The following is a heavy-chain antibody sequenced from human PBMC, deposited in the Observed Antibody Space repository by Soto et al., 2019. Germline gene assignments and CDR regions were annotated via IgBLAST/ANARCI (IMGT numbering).Heavy chain of an antibody. CDR3: ARDPPARGMVV. D-gene: IGHD2-2*01. V-gene: IGHV4-59*01. CDR2: IYYSGNT. CDR1: GGSISSYY. Sequence: SETLSLTCPVSGGSISSYYWSWIRQPPGKGLEWIGYIYYSGNTNYNPSLKSRVTISVDTSKNQFSLKLSSVTAADTAVYYCARDPPARGMVVWGQGTTVTVSS. J-gene: IGHJ6*02.